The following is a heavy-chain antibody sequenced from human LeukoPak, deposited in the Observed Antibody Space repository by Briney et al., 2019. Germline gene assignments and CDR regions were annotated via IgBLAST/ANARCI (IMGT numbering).Heavy chain of an antibody. J-gene: IGHJ4*02. CDR3: ARADTAMELAVDY. CDR2: ISSSSSTI. CDR1: GFTFSSYS. V-gene: IGHV3-48*04. D-gene: IGHD5-18*01. Sequence: PGGSLRLSCAASGFTFSSYSMNWVRQAPGKGLEWVSYISSSSSTIYYADSVKGRFTISRDNAKNTLYLQMNSLRAEDTAVYYCARADTAMELAVDYWGQGTLVTVSS.